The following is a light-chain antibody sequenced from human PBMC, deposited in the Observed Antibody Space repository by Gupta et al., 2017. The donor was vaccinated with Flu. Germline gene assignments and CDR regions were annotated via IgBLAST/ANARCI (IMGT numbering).Light chain of an antibody. V-gene: IGKV3-20*01. J-gene: IGKJ2*01. Sequence: GTLSLSPGERAKISVRASQSVSSSYLAWYQQKPGQAPRLLIYGASSRATGIPDRFSGSGSGTDFTLTISRLEPEDFAVYYCQQYGSSPYTFG. CDR2: GAS. CDR3: QQYGSSPYT. CDR1: QSVSSSY.